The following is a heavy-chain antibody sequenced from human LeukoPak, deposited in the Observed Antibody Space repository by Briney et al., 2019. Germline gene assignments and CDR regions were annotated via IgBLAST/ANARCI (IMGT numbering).Heavy chain of an antibody. Sequence: PGRSLRLSCAASGFTFYDFAMHWVRQAPGKGLEWVSGINWNSGTIAYAVSVKGRFTISRDNAKNSLYLQMNSLKPDDAALYYCVKEGEMGQNYYGSGRYYYYMDVWGKGTMVTVSS. CDR2: INWNSGTI. V-gene: IGHV3-9*01. J-gene: IGHJ6*03. D-gene: IGHD3-10*01. CDR1: GFTFYDFA. CDR3: VKEGEMGQNYYGSGRYYYYMDV.